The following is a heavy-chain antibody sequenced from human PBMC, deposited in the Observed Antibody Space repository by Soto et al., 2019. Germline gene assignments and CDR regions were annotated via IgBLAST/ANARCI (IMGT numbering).Heavy chain of an antibody. CDR1: GFAFDDYA. V-gene: IGHV3-9*01. Sequence: ESGGGLVQPGRSLRLSCAASGFAFDDYAMHWVRQVPGKGLEWVSGIRWDSGSKDYADSVKGRFTISRDNAKNSLYLQMNSLRAEDTALYYCAREGSRFFFYYMDVWGKGTTVTVSS. CDR2: IRWDSGSK. CDR3: AREGSRFFFYYMDV. J-gene: IGHJ6*03. D-gene: IGHD3-3*01.